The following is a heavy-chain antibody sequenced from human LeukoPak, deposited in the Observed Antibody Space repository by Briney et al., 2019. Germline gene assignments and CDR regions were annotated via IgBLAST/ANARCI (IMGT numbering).Heavy chain of an antibody. D-gene: IGHD2-2*01. J-gene: IGHJ4*02. CDR2: ISAYNGNT. Sequence: EASVRVSCKPSGYTFSNSGVSWVRQAPGQGLEWMGWISAYNGNTDCPQKFQGRLSMTTDTSTSTAYMVLTSLRSDDTAVYYCARDRAGPAALLRHFDYWGQGTLVTVSS. CDR1: GYTFSNSG. V-gene: IGHV1-18*01. CDR3: ARDRAGPAALLRHFDY.